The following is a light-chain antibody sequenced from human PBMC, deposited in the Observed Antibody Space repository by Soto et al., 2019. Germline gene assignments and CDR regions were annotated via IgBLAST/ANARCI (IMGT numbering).Light chain of an antibody. J-gene: IGKJ2*01. CDR3: QEYSITPSYT. CDR2: WAS. CDR1: QSVLYSSNNKNY. V-gene: IGKV4-1*01. Sequence: DIVMTQSPDSLAVSLGERATINCKSSQSVLYSSNNKNYLAWYQQKPGQPPKLLIYWASIRESGVPERFSGSGSGTDFTLTISSLQAEDVAVYYWQEYSITPSYTFGQGTKLEIK.